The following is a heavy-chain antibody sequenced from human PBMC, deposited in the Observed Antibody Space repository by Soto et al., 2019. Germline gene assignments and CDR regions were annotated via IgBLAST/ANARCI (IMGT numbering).Heavy chain of an antibody. CDR1: GFTFSSYA. V-gene: IGHV3-23*01. Sequence: GGSLRLSCAASGFTFSSYAMSWVRQAPGKGLEWVSAISGSGGSTYYADSVKGRFTISRDTSKNTLDLQMNSLRAEDTAVDYCAKAAGYDFWSGYYTYGMDVWGQGTTVTVSS. CDR3: AKAAGYDFWSGYYTYGMDV. J-gene: IGHJ6*02. D-gene: IGHD3-3*01. CDR2: ISGSGGST.